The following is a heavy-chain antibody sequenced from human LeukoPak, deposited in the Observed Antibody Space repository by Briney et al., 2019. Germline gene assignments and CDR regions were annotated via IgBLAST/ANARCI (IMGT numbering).Heavy chain of an antibody. J-gene: IGHJ4*02. CDR1: GFTFSSYA. CDR3: AKSLGYYYDSSGYFIDY. V-gene: IGHV3-23*01. CDR2: ISGSGGST. Sequence: PGGSLRLPCAASGFTFSSYAMSWVRQAPGKGLEWVSAISGSGGSTYYADSVKGRFTISRDNSKNTLYLQMNSLRAEDTAVYYCAKSLGYYYDSSGYFIDYWGQGTLVTVSS. D-gene: IGHD3-22*01.